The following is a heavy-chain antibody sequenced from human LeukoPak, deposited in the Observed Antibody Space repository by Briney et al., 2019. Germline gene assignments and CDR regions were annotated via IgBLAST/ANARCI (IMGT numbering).Heavy chain of an antibody. J-gene: IGHJ5*02. CDR3: ARVKWGSSSWFDP. V-gene: IGHV4-39*07. Sequence: PSETLSLTCTVSGGSISSSNYYWGWIRQPPGKGLEWIGNIYYSGSTYYNPSLKSRVTISVDTSKNQFSLKLSSVTAADTAVYYCARVKWGSSSWFDPWGQGTLVTVSS. D-gene: IGHD6-13*01. CDR1: GGSISSSNYY. CDR2: IYYSGST.